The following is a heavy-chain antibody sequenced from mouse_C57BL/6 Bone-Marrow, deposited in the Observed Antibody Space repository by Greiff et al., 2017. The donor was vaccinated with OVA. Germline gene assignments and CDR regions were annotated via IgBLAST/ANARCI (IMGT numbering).Heavy chain of an antibody. CDR2: IYPGGGYT. Sequence: QVQLQQSGAELVRPGTSVKMSCKASGYTFTNYWIGWAKQRPGHGLEWIGDIYPGGGYTNYNEKFKGKATLTADKSSSTAYLQLSSLTSEDSAIYYCARTITTVVAPYYAMDYWGQGTSVTVSS. V-gene: IGHV1-63*01. D-gene: IGHD1-1*01. CDR1: GYTFTNYW. J-gene: IGHJ4*01. CDR3: ARTITTVVAPYYAMDY.